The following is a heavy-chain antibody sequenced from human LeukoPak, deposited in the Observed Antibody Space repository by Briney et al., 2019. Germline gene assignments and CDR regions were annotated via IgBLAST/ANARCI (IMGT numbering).Heavy chain of an antibody. CDR2: MNPNSGNT. CDR3: ARAEEDYYDSSGLPAH. D-gene: IGHD3-22*01. CDR1: GYTFTSYD. J-gene: IGHJ4*02. V-gene: IGHV1-8*01. Sequence: ASVKVSCKASGYTFTSYDINWVRQATGQGLEWMGWMNPNSGNTGYAQKFQGRVTMTRNTSISTAYMELSSLRSEDTAVYYCARAEEDYYDSSGLPAHWGQGTLVTVSS.